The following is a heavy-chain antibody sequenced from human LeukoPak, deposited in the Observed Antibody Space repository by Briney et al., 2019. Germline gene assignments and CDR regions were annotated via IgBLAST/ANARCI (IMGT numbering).Heavy chain of an antibody. V-gene: IGHV3-21*01. Sequence: GGSLRLSCAASLFTFKTYSMNWVRQAPGKGLEWVSSISSSNTYIYYADSVKGRFTISRDDAKNSLYLQMSSLRAEDTAVYYCATSKWFDTWGQGTLVTVSS. CDR3: ATSKWFDT. J-gene: IGHJ5*02. CDR1: LFTFKTYS. CDR2: ISSSNTYI.